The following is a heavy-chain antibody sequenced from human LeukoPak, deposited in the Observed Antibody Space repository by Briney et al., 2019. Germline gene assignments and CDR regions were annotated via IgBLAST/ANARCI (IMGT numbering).Heavy chain of an antibody. D-gene: IGHD4-17*01. V-gene: IGHV4-34*01. CDR2: INHSGST. Sequence: SETLSLTCAVYGGSFSGYYWSWIRQPPGKGLEWIGEINHSGSTNYNPSLKSRVTISVDTSKNQFSLKLNSVTAADTAVYYCARGGRRNYGDYEVWFDPWGQGTLVTVSS. CDR3: ARGGRRNYGDYEVWFDP. J-gene: IGHJ5*02. CDR1: GGSFSGYY.